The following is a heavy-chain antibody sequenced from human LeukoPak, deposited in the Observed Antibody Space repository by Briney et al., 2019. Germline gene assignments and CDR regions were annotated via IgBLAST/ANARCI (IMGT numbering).Heavy chain of an antibody. CDR1: GGTFSSYA. V-gene: IGHV1-69*13. CDR3: ATPYSGSPADYYYGMDV. Sequence: SVKVSCKASGGTFSSYAISWVRQAPGQGLEWMGGIIPIFGTANYAQKFQGRVTITADESTSTAYMELSSLRSEDTAVYYCATPYSGSPADYYYGMDVWGQGTTVTVSS. D-gene: IGHD1-26*01. J-gene: IGHJ6*02. CDR2: IIPIFGTA.